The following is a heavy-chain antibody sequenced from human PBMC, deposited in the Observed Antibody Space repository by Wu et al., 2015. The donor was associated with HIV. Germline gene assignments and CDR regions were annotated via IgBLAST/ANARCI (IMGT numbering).Heavy chain of an antibody. Sequence: VQSGSELKKPGDSVRVSCQASGYSFVSFGINWVRKAPGQGLQWLGWIDTYDGNRNYTSGRLTMTTDTSTTTAFLELRSLRYDDTAVYYCARNGGSFIISDYYYYMDVWGKGTTVTVSS. CDR3: ARNGGSFIISDYYYYMDV. D-gene: IGHD1-26*01. CDR1: GYSFVSFG. J-gene: IGHJ6*03. V-gene: IGHV1-18*01. CDR2: IDTYDGNR.